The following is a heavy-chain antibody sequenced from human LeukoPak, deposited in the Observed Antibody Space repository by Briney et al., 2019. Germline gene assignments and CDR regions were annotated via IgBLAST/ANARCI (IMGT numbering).Heavy chain of an antibody. CDR3: ARIAVSTGSSPDY. J-gene: IGHJ4*02. Sequence: SETLSLTCTVSGGSISSYYWSWIRQPPGKGLEWIGYIYYSGSTNYNPSLKSRVTISVDTSKNQFSLKLSSVTAADTAVYYCARIAVSTGSSPDYWGQGTLVTVSS. D-gene: IGHD1-26*01. V-gene: IGHV4-59*01. CDR1: GGSISSYY. CDR2: IYYSGST.